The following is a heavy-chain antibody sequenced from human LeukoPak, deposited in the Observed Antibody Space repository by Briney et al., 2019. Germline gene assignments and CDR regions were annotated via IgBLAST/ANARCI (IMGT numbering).Heavy chain of an antibody. Sequence: PVKVSCKASGGTFSSYAISWVRQAPGQGLEWMGGIIPIFGTANYAQKFQGRVTITADESTSTAYMELSSLRSEDTAVYYCARDAYYYDSSGYYGHDYWGQGTLVTVSS. CDR3: ARDAYYYDSSGYYGHDY. J-gene: IGHJ4*02. CDR2: IIPIFGTA. V-gene: IGHV1-69*13. CDR1: GGTFSSYA. D-gene: IGHD3-22*01.